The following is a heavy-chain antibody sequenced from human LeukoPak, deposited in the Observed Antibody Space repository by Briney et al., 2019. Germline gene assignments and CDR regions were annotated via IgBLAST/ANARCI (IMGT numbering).Heavy chain of an antibody. Sequence: QTGGSLRLSCAASGFTFSSYAMSWVRQAPGKGLEWVSAISGSGGSTYYADSVKGRFTISRDNSKNTLYLQMNSLRAEDTAVYYCARSSTVTEYYYYYGMDVWGQGTTVTVSS. CDR3: ARSSTVTEYYYYYGMDV. V-gene: IGHV3-23*01. CDR1: GFTFSSYA. D-gene: IGHD4-17*01. J-gene: IGHJ6*02. CDR2: ISGSGGST.